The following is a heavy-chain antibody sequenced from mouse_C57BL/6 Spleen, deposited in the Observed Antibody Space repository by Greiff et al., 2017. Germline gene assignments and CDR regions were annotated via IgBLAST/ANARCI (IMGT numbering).Heavy chain of an antibody. J-gene: IGHJ4*01. V-gene: IGHV3-3*01. CDR3: ARASDYYGSSYGAMDY. CDR2: TFYSGIT. Sequence: EVQGVESGPSLVRPSQTLSLTCTVTGFSINSDCYWIWIRQFPGNKLEYIGYTFYSGITYYNPSLESRTYITRDTSKNQFSLKLSSVTTEDTATYYWARASDYYGSSYGAMDYWGQGTSVTVSS. D-gene: IGHD1-1*01. CDR1: GFSINSDCY.